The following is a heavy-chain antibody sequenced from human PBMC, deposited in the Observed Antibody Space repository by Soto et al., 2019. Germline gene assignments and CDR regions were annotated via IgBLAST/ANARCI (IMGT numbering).Heavy chain of an antibody. J-gene: IGHJ3*02. D-gene: IGHD5-12*01. Sequence: PSETLSLTCTVSGGSISTYYWSWIRQPPGKGLEWIGSIYYNGRTNYNPSLKSRVTILVDTSKNQFSLKLKSATAADTAVYYCARDQWLEYGVFDIWGQGTMVT. CDR2: IYYNGRT. CDR3: ARDQWLEYGVFDI. CDR1: GGSISTYY. V-gene: IGHV4-59*01.